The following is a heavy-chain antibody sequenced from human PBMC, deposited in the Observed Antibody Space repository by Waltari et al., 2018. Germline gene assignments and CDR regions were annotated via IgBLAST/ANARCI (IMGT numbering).Heavy chain of an antibody. CDR1: GYTFTGHY. J-gene: IGHJ4*02. V-gene: IGHV1-2*02. Sequence: QVQLVQSGAEVKKPGASVKVSCKASGYTFTGHYIHWGRQAPGQGLEWMGWINPNSGGTNYAQKFQGRVTMTRDTSISTAYMELRSLRSDDTAVYYCARTQWLVRVDYWGQGTLVTVSS. CDR2: INPNSGGT. D-gene: IGHD6-19*01. CDR3: ARTQWLVRVDY.